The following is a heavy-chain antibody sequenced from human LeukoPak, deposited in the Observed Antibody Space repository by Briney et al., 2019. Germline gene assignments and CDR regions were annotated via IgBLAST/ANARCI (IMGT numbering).Heavy chain of an antibody. Sequence: SETLSLTCAVFGGSLNDHYWIWIRQLPGQGLEWIGEINHFGTTKYNPSLKSRVTISIDASKKQFSLKLNSVTAADTAVYYCARRGSGLNWFDPWGQGTLVTVSS. V-gene: IGHV4-34*01. J-gene: IGHJ5*02. CDR2: INHFGTT. CDR3: ARRGSGLNWFDP. D-gene: IGHD3-22*01. CDR1: GGSLNDHY.